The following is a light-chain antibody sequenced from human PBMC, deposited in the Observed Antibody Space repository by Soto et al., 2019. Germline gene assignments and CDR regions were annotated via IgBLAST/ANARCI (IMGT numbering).Light chain of an antibody. CDR2: EGT. CDR3: FSYAISSTYV. CDR1: SGDDGTYNL. Sequence: QSVLTQPASLSGSPGQPITISCTGTSGDDGTYNLVSWYQQHPGKAPKLLIYEGTKRPSGVSDRFSGFRSGNTASLTITGLRAEDEADYYCFSYAISSTYVFGTGTKVTVL. J-gene: IGLJ1*01. V-gene: IGLV2-23*01.